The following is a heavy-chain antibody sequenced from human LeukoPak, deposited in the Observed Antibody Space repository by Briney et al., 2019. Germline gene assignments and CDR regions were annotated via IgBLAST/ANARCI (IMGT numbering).Heavy chain of an antibody. Sequence: SGPALVKPTQTLTLTCTFSGFSLSTSGMCVSWIRQPPGKALEWLARIDWDDDKYYSTSLKTRLTISKDTSKNQVVLTMTNMDPVDTATYYCARITMVRGVDTPYYFDYWGQGTLVTVSS. V-gene: IGHV2-70*11. D-gene: IGHD3-10*01. CDR2: IDWDDDK. J-gene: IGHJ4*02. CDR1: GFSLSTSGMC. CDR3: ARITMVRGVDTPYYFDY.